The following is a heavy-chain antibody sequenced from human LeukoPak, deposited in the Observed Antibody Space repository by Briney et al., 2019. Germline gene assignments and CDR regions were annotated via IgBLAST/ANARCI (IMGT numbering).Heavy chain of an antibody. CDR3: ASGRYSGSQGYMDV. CDR2: ISYDGSSK. J-gene: IGHJ6*03. Sequence: PGRSLRLSCAAPGFTFSTYAMHWVRQAPGKGLEWVAVISYDGSSKYYADSVKGRFTISRDNSKNTLYLQMNSLRAEDTAVYYCASGRYSGSQGYMDVWGKGTTVTVSS. CDR1: GFTFSTYA. D-gene: IGHD1-26*01. V-gene: IGHV3-30*04.